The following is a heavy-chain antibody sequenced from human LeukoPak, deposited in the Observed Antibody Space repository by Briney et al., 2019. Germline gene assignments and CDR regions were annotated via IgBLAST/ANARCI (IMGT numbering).Heavy chain of an antibody. CDR2: ISSSSSTI. V-gene: IGHV3-48*04. D-gene: IGHD2-21*02. CDR1: GFTFISYS. J-gene: IGHJ4*02. Sequence: GGSLRLSCAASGFTFISYSMNWVRQAPGRGREWVSYISSSSSTIYYADSVKGRFTISRDNAKNSLYLQMNSLRAEDTAEYYCGRGNVVTAFCDQWGQGAVVTVSS. CDR3: GRGNVVTAFCDQ.